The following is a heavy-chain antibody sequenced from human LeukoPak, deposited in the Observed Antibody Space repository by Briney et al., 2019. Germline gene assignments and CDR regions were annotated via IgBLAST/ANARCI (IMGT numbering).Heavy chain of an antibody. V-gene: IGHV4-34*01. D-gene: IGHD6-13*01. CDR2: INHSGST. J-gene: IGHJ4*02. Sequence: SETLSLTCTVSGGSISSYFWSWIRQPPGKGLEWIGEINHSGSTNYNPSLKSRVTISVDTSKNQFSLKLSSVTAADTAVYYCARGYSSSWYREGPDYWGRGTLVTVSS. CDR3: ARGYSSSWYREGPDY. CDR1: GGSISSYF.